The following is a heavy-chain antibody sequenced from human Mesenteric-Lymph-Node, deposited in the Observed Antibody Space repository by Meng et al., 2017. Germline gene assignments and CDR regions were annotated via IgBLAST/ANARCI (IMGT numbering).Heavy chain of an antibody. CDR1: GFIFSTYA. CDR2: ISSDGSQT. D-gene: IGHD5-12*01. CDR3: ARETYSGYGGRLFDY. Sequence: GGSLRLSCAASGFIFSTYAMHWVRQAPGKGPEWVAVISSDGSQTYYADSVKGRFTISRDNSKNTLFLQMSSLRAEDTALYYCARETYSGYGGRLFDYWGQGTLVTVSS. J-gene: IGHJ4*02. V-gene: IGHV3-30*15.